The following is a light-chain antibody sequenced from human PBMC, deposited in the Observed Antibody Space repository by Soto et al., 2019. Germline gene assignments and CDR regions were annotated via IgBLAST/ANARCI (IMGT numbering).Light chain of an antibody. CDR2: KAS. J-gene: IGKJ4*01. Sequence: DLLITQSPPTLSASVGDRVTITCRASQSLNNWLAWYQQKPGKAPKLLIYKASSLESGVPTRFCGSRSGTEFTLTSSSLQPDDFATYYFQHYNDYSITFGGGTKVEIK. V-gene: IGKV1-5*03. CDR1: QSLNNW. CDR3: QHYNDYSIT.